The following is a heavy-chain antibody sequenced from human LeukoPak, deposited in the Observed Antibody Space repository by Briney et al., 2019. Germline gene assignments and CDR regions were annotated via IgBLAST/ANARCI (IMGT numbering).Heavy chain of an antibody. D-gene: IGHD2-2*01. CDR3: ARGRSSTSDFDY. CDR1: GGSFSGYY. J-gene: IGHJ4*02. Sequence: SETLSLTCAVYGGSFSGYYWSWIRQPPGKGLEWIGEINHSGSTNYNPSLKSGVTISVDTSKNQFSLKLSSVTAADTAVYYCARGRSSTSDFDYWGQGTLVTVSP. V-gene: IGHV4-34*01. CDR2: INHSGST.